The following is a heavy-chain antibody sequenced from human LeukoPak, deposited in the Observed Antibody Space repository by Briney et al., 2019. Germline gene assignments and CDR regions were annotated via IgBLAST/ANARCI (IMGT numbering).Heavy chain of an antibody. D-gene: IGHD5-18*01. V-gene: IGHV3-53*01. CDR1: GFTVSSNY. Sequence: GGSLRLSCAASGFTVSSNYMSWVRQAPGKGLEWVSVIYSGGSTYYADSVKGRFTISRHNSKNTLYLQMNSLRAEDTAVYYCARIKYTAMVPYYYYYYMDVWGKGTTVTVSS. CDR3: ARIKYTAMVPYYYYYYMDV. J-gene: IGHJ6*03. CDR2: IYSGGST.